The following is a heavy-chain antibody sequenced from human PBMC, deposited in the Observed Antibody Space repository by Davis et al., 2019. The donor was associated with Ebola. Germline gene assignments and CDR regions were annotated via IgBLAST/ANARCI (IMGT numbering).Heavy chain of an antibody. CDR3: ARSRVSPRDTVAGTMDY. CDR2: ISSSGSTI. V-gene: IGHV3-11*04. J-gene: IGHJ4*02. Sequence: GGSLRLSCAASGFTFSDYYMSWIRQAPGKGLEWVSYISSSGSTIYYADSVKGRFTISRDNAKNSLYLQMNSLRAEDTAVYYCARSRVSPRDTVAGTMDYWGQGTLVTVSS. CDR1: GFTFSDYY. D-gene: IGHD6-19*01.